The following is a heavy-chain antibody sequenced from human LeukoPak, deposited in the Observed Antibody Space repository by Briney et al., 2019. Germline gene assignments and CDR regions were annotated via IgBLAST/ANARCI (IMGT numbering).Heavy chain of an antibody. CDR2: INPNSGGT. CDR1: GYTFTVYY. Sequence: ASVKVSCKASGYTFTVYYMHWVRQPPGQGIEWMGWINPNSGGTNYAQKFQGRVTMTRDTSISTAYMELSRLRSDDTAVNYCAREDRSNIVVVPAAKGNLGYWGQGTLVTVS. CDR3: AREDRSNIVVVPAAKGNLGY. D-gene: IGHD2-2*01. J-gene: IGHJ4*02. V-gene: IGHV1-2*02.